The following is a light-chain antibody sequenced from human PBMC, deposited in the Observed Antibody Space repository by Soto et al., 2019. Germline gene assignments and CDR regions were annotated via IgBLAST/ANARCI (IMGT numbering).Light chain of an antibody. CDR3: QQYYNWPRT. J-gene: IGKJ1*01. V-gene: IGKV3-15*01. CDR2: GAS. CDR1: QSVSSN. Sequence: EIVMTQSPATLSVSPGERATLSCRASQSVSSNLAWYQQKPGQAPRLLIYGASTRATGVPASFSGSGSGTEFTLTISSLQSEDFAVYYCQQYYNWPRTFGQGTKGNQ.